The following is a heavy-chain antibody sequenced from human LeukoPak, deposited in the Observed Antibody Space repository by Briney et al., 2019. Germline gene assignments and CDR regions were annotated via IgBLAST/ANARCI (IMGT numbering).Heavy chain of an antibody. CDR3: ARVSPPVITMIVETLWLDAFDI. D-gene: IGHD3-22*01. J-gene: IGHJ3*02. CDR2: IYYSGST. CDR1: GGSISSGDYY. Sequence: SETLSLTCTVSGGSISSGDYYWSWIRQPPGKGLEWIGYIYYSGSTYYNPSLKSRVTISVDTSKNQFSLKLSSVTAADTAVYYCARVSPPVITMIVETLWLDAFDIWGQGTMVTVSS. V-gene: IGHV4-30-4*01.